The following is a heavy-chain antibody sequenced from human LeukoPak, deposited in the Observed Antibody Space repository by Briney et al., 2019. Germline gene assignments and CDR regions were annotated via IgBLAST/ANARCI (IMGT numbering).Heavy chain of an antibody. CDR2: FDPEDGET. D-gene: IGHD6-25*01. Sequence: ASVKVSCKLSLYTLTELSLHSVRQAPGKGLEWMGRFDPEDGETIYARKFQGRVTMTEDTSTDTAYMELSSLRSEDRAVYFCAVSLTTGGCYCMDVWGQGTTVTVSS. V-gene: IGHV1-24*01. J-gene: IGHJ6*02. CDR1: LYTLTELS. CDR3: AVSLTTGGCYCMDV.